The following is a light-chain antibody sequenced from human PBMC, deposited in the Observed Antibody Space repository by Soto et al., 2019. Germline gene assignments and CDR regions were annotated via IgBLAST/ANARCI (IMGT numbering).Light chain of an antibody. CDR2: KAS. J-gene: IGKJ1*01. CDR3: QQYNSYSGT. Sequence: IQMAQSPSTLSASVGDRVTITCRASQSISSWLAWYQQKPGKAPKLLIYKASSLESGVPSRFSGSGSGTEFTLTISSLQPDDFATYYCQQYNSYSGTFGQGTKV. V-gene: IGKV1-5*03. CDR1: QSISSW.